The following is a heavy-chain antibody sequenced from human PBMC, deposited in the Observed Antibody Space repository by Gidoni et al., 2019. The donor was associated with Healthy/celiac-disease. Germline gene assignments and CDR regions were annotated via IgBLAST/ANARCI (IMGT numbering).Heavy chain of an antibody. CDR1: GFTFSSYA. CDR3: AKGTIAVAGTANYFDY. Sequence: EVQLVESGGGLVQPGGSLSLSCAASGFTFSSYAMSWVRQAPGKGLEWVSAISGSGGSTYYADSVKGRFTISRDNSKNTLYLQMNSLRAEDTAVYYCAKGTIAVAGTANYFDYWGQGTLVTVSS. D-gene: IGHD6-19*01. CDR2: ISGSGGST. V-gene: IGHV3-23*04. J-gene: IGHJ4*02.